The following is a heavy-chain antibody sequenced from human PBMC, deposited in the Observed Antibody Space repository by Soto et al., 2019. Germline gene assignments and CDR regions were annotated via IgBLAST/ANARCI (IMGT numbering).Heavy chain of an antibody. Sequence: EVQLVESGGGLVQPGGSLRLSCAASGFTFGFYWMTWVRQAPGKGLEWVANIKRDGSEQYYVDSVKGRFTFSRDNAKNSLFLQMNSLRAVDTAIYYCARIRANDYEIDYWGQGTLVTVSS. J-gene: IGHJ4*02. V-gene: IGHV3-7*03. CDR3: ARIRANDYEIDY. D-gene: IGHD4-17*01. CDR2: IKRDGSEQ. CDR1: GFTFGFYW.